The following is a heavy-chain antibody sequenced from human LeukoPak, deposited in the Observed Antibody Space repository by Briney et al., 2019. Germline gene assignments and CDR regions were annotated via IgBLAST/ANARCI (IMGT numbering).Heavy chain of an antibody. CDR3: AREGYCSSTSCPLGY. J-gene: IGHJ4*02. CDR1: GGTFSSYA. V-gene: IGHV1-69*13. D-gene: IGHD2-2*01. CDR2: IIPIFGTA. Sequence: SVKVSCEASGGTFSSYAISWVRQAPGQGLEWMGGIIPIFGTANYAQKFQGRVTITADESTSTAYMELSSLRSEDTAVYYCAREGYCSSTSCPLGYWGQGTLVTVSS.